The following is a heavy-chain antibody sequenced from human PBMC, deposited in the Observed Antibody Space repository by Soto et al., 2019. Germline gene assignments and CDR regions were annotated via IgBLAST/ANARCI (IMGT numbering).Heavy chain of an antibody. J-gene: IGHJ4*02. CDR3: ARDDGGYRYGRRQYHFDS. CDR2: ISASSSI. V-gene: IGHV3-21*01. D-gene: IGHD5-18*01. Sequence: EVQLVESGGGLVKPGGSLRLSCAASGFPFSSYNMNWVRQAPGKGLEWVASISASSSIYYADSMKGRFTISRDNAKNSPYQHMNDLRAEDTAVYYCARDDGGYRYGRRQYHFDSWGQGTLVTVSS. CDR1: GFPFSSYN.